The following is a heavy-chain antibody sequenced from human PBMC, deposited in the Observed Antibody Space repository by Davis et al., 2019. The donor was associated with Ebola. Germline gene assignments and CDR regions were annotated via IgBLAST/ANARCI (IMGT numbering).Heavy chain of an antibody. Sequence: SQTLSLTCAVYGGSFSGYYWGWIRQPPGKGLEWIGEITHSGSTNYNPSLKSRVTISVDTSKNQFSLKLSSVTAADTAVYYCARERAGYCSGGSCYSDAFDIWGQGTMVTVSS. J-gene: IGHJ3*02. D-gene: IGHD2-15*01. CDR3: ARERAGYCSGGSCYSDAFDI. CDR1: GGSFSGYY. V-gene: IGHV4-34*01. CDR2: ITHSGST.